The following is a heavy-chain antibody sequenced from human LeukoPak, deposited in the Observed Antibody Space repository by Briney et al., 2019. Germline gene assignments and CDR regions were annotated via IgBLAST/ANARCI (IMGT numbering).Heavy chain of an antibody. CDR3: ARGRGYSYGFIDY. V-gene: IGHV4-34*01. CDR1: GGSFSGYY. Sequence: SETLSLTCAVYGGSFSGYYWSWIRQPPGKGLEWIGEINHSGSTNYNPSLKSRVTISVDTSKNQFSLKLSSVTAADTAVYYCARGRGYSYGFIDYWGQGTLVTVSS. J-gene: IGHJ4*02. D-gene: IGHD5-18*01. CDR2: INHSGST.